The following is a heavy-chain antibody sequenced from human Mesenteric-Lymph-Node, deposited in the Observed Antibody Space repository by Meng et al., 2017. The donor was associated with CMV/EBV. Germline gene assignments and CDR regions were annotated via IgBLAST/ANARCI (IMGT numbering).Heavy chain of an antibody. CDR1: GFTFSSYG. CDR2: IWYDGSNK. D-gene: IGHD2-2*01. Sequence: GESLKISCAASGFTFSSYGMHWVRQAPGKGLEWVAVIWYDGSNKYYADSVKGRFTISRDNSKNTLYLQMNSLRAEDTAVYYCAKGTIGAHDGMDVWGQGTTVTVSS. CDR3: AKGTIGAHDGMDV. V-gene: IGHV3-33*06. J-gene: IGHJ6*02.